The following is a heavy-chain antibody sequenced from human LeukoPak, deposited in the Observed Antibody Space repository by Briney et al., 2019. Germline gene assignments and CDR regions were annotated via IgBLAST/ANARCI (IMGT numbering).Heavy chain of an antibody. D-gene: IGHD1-1*01. J-gene: IGHJ4*02. Sequence: SEALSLTCAVYGVSFSGYYWSWIRQPPGKGLEWIGEINHSGSTNYNPSLKSRVTISVDTSKNQFSLKLSSVTAADTAVYYCARTTRGRVGYFDYWGQGTLVTVSS. CDR2: INHSGST. CDR3: ARTTRGRVGYFDY. V-gene: IGHV4-34*01. CDR1: GVSFSGYY.